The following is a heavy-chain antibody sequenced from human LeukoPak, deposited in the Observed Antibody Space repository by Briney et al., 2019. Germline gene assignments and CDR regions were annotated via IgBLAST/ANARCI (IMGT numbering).Heavy chain of an antibody. D-gene: IGHD6-13*01. CDR2: IIPILGIA. V-gene: IGHV1-69*04. Sequence: ASVKVSCKASGGTFSSYAISWVRQAPGQGLEWMGRIIPILGIANYAQKFQGRVTITADKSTSTAYMELSSLRSEDTAVYYCARGAEYSSSWDAECFQHWGQGTLVTVSS. CDR1: GGTFSSYA. J-gene: IGHJ1*01. CDR3: ARGAEYSSSWDAECFQH.